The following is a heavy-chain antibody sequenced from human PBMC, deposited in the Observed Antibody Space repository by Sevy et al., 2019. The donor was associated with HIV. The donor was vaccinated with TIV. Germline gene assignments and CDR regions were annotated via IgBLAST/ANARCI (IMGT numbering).Heavy chain of an antibody. CDR2: IKQDEGGK. D-gene: IGHD3-22*01. J-gene: IGHJ4*02. CDR1: GFTFSTYW. CDR3: ARGNSGSLDY. V-gene: IGHV3-7*04. Sequence: GGSLRLSCAASGFTFSTYWMHWVRQAPGKGLEWVANIKQDEGGKYNVASVKGRFTIARDKAKNSLYLQMNGLRPGDRAVYYCARGNSGSLDYWGQGTLVTVSS.